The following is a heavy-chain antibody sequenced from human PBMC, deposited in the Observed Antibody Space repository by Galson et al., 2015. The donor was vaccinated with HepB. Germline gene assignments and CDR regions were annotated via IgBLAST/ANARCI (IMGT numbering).Heavy chain of an antibody. J-gene: IGHJ4*02. Sequence: QSGAEVKKPGESLKISCKGSGYSFTSYWIGWVRQMPGKGLEWMGIIYPGDSDTRYSPSFQGQVTISADKSISTAYLQWSSLKASDTAMYYCASLGPSDGAAGLYFDNWGQGTLVTVSS. D-gene: IGHD6-13*01. V-gene: IGHV5-51*03. CDR1: GYSFTSYW. CDR3: ASLGPSDGAAGLYFDN. CDR2: IYPGDSDT.